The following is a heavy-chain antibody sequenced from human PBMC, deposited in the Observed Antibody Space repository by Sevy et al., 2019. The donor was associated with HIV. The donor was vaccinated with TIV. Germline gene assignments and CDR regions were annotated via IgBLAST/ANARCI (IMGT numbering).Heavy chain of an antibody. J-gene: IGHJ2*01. Sequence: GGSLRLSCVASGFTVSTNYMSWIRQAPGKGLDWVSVIYTGGGTYYSDSVEGRFTISRDTSKNTIYLQMNSLRAEDTAVYYCARDHGGVHDWDFDLWGRGTLVTVSS. CDR3: ARDHGGVHDWDFDL. CDR2: IYTGGGT. CDR1: GFTVSTNY. V-gene: IGHV3-53*01. D-gene: IGHD2-8*02.